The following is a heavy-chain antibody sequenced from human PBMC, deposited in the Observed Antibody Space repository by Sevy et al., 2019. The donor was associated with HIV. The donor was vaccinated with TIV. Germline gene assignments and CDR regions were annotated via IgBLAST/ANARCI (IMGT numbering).Heavy chain of an antibody. Sequence: GGSLRLSCTTSGFTFDDYAMNWFRQAPGKGLEWVAFITRNSYEAYGGTTDYAASVKGRFIISRDDSNSIAYLQMNSLKTEDTAVYYCTRGLATADTPEYYFDYWGQGILVTVSS. CDR3: TRGLATADTPEYYFDY. CDR2: ITRNSYEAYGGTT. CDR1: GFTFDDYA. V-gene: IGHV3-49*03. J-gene: IGHJ4*02. D-gene: IGHD5-12*01.